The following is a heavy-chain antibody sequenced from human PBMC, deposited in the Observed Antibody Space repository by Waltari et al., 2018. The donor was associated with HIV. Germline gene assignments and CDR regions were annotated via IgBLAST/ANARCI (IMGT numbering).Heavy chain of an antibody. D-gene: IGHD6-19*01. V-gene: IGHV3-74*01. Sequence: EVQLVESGGGLVQPGGSLRLSCAASGFTFSGYYMHWVRQAPGKGLVWGSRINTDGSSTDYADSVKGRFTISRDNAKNTLYLQMNSLRVDDTAVYYCARDQAASGWYLNWFDPWGQGTLVTVSS. CDR2: INTDGSST. CDR1: GFTFSGYY. CDR3: ARDQAASGWYLNWFDP. J-gene: IGHJ5*02.